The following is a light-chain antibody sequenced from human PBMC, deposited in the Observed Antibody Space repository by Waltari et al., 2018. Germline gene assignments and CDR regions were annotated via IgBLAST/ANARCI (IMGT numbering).Light chain of an antibody. Sequence: QLVLTQSPSASASLGASVKLPCTLSSGPTSNVIAWLQQQPGKGPRFLMKVNSDGSHSKGDEIPDRFSGSSSGAERYLSISSLQSEDDADYYCQTGGHGTWVFGGGTKVTVL. CDR3: QTGGHGTWV. J-gene: IGLJ3*02. CDR1: SGPTSNV. V-gene: IGLV4-69*01. CDR2: VNSDGSH.